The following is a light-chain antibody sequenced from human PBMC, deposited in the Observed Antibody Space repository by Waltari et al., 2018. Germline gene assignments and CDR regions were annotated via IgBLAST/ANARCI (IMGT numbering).Light chain of an antibody. CDR3: CSYAGENTMI. CDR1: YYDIGNYDL. CDR2: AAT. Sequence: QSALTQPASVSGSPGQSVTISCTGTYYDIGNYDLVSWYQQYPGKAPRLIIYAATSRPSWVSNRFSASKSGNTASLTISGLQTEDEAHYYCCSYAGENTMIFGGGTRLTVL. J-gene: IGLJ2*01. V-gene: IGLV2-23*01.